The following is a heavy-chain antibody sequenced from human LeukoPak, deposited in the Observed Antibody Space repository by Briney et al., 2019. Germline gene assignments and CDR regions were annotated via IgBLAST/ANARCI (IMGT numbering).Heavy chain of an antibody. CDR3: ARGVTGSSWYGGWFDP. V-gene: IGHV3-21*01. CDR2: ISSSSSYI. Sequence: GGSLRLSCAASGFTFSSYGMHWVRQAPGKGLEWVSSISSSSSYIYYADSVKGRFTISRDNAKNSLYLQMNSLRAEDTAVYYCARGVTGSSWYGGWFDPWGQGTLVTVSS. CDR1: GFTFSSYG. D-gene: IGHD6-13*01. J-gene: IGHJ5*02.